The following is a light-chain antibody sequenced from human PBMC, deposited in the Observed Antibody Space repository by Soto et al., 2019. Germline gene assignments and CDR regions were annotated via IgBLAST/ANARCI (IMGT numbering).Light chain of an antibody. CDR2: LGS. CDR1: QSLLHSNGYNY. Sequence: DIVMPKSPLSLPVTPGEPASISCRSSQSLLHSNGYNYLDWYLQKPGQSPQLLIYLGSNRASGVHDRFSGSGSGTDFTLKISRVEAEDVGVYYCMQALQTPPTLGQGTKVEIK. V-gene: IGKV2-28*01. J-gene: IGKJ1*01. CDR3: MQALQTPPT.